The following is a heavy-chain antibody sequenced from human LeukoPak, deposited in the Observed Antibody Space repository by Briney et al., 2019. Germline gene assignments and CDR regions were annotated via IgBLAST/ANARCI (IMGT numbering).Heavy chain of an antibody. J-gene: IGHJ5*02. V-gene: IGHV1-69*04. D-gene: IGHD1-1*01. CDR1: GYTFTSCG. Sequence: SVKVSCKASGYTFTSCGISWVRQAPGQGLEWMGRIIPILGIANYAQKFQGRVTITADKSTSTAYMELSSLRSEDTAVYYCAITGNHNRGWFDPWGQGTLVTVSS. CDR2: IIPILGIA. CDR3: AITGNHNRGWFDP.